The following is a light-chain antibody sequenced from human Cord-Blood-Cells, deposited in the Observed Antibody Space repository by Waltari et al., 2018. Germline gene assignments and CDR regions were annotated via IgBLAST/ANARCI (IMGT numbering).Light chain of an antibody. V-gene: IGLV2-11*01. CDR1: SSDVGGYLY. CDR2: DVS. Sequence: QSALTPPRSVSGSPGQSVTISCTGPSSDVGGYLYVSLYQQHPGNAPKLMIYDVSKRPSGVPDRFSASKSGNTASLTISGLQAEDEADYYCCSYAGSYTEVVFGGGTKLTVL. CDR3: CSYAGSYTEVV. J-gene: IGLJ2*01.